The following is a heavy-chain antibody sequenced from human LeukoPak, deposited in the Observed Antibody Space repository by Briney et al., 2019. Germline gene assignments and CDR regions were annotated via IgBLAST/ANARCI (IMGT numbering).Heavy chain of an antibody. CDR2: INSDGSST. D-gene: IGHD2-15*01. J-gene: IGHJ3*02. Sequence: GGSLRLSCAASGFTFSSYWMHWVRQAPGKGLVWVSRINSDGSSTSYADSVKGRFTISRDNAKNTLYLQMNSLRAEDTAVYYCAKMGCSGGSCYQYDALDIWGQGTMVTVSS. V-gene: IGHV3-74*01. CDR1: GFTFSSYW. CDR3: AKMGCSGGSCYQYDALDI.